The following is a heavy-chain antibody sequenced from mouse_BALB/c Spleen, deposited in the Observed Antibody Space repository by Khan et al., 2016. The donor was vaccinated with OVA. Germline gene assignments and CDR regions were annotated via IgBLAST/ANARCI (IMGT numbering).Heavy chain of an antibody. J-gene: IGHJ1*01. D-gene: IGHD1-1*01. CDR3: ARPPITTVVATSYWFFDV. Sequence: EVELVESGGGLVKPGGSLKLSCAASGFTFSSYAMSWVRQTPEKRLEWVATISSGDTYTYYPDSVKGRFTISRDNAKNTLYLQMSSLRSEDMAMYYCARPPITTVVATSYWFFDVWGAGTTVTVST. CDR2: ISSGDTYT. CDR1: GFTFSSYA. V-gene: IGHV5-9-3*01.